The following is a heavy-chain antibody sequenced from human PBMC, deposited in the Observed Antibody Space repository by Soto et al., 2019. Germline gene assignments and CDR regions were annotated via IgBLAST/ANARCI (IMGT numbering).Heavy chain of an antibody. CDR3: ARGPGQTKYYYGSGSPFDI. CDR2: VFYSGRS. Sequence: SETLSLTCTVSGGSINSPSHYWGWVRQPPGKGLEWIGSVFYSGRSYSTPSLKSRVTISVDTSKNQFSLSLTSVTASDTAVYYCARGPGQTKYYYGSGSPFDIWGQGTMVTVSS. J-gene: IGHJ3*02. V-gene: IGHV4-39*01. CDR1: GGSINSPSHY. D-gene: IGHD3-10*01.